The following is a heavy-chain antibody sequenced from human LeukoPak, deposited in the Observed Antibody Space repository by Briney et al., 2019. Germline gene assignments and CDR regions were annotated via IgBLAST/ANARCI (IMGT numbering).Heavy chain of an antibody. D-gene: IGHD3-22*01. J-gene: IGHJ4*02. V-gene: IGHV3-30*02. Sequence: GGSLRLSCAASGFTFSSYGMHWVRQAPGKGLEWVAFIRYDGSNKYYADSVKGRFTISRDNSKNTLYLQMDSLRAEDTAVYYCAREHYYDSSGFYRDFDCWGQGTLVTVSS. CDR2: IRYDGSNK. CDR1: GFTFSSYG. CDR3: AREHYYDSSGFYRDFDC.